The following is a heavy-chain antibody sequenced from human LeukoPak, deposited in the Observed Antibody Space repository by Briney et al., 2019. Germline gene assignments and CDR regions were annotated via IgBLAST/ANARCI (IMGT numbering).Heavy chain of an antibody. CDR3: ARQSYDTSGYYGGFDY. CDR1: GYSFTSCW. V-gene: IGHV5-51*01. CDR2: IYPGDSDT. Sequence: GESLKISCKGSGYSFTSCWIGWVRQMPGKGLEWMGIIYPGDSDTRYSPSFQGQVTISADKSISTAYLQWSSLKASDTAMYYCARQSYDTSGYYGGFDYWAQGTLVTVSS. D-gene: IGHD3-22*01. J-gene: IGHJ4*02.